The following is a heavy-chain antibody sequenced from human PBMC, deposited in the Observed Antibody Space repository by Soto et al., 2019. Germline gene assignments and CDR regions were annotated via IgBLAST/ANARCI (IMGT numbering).Heavy chain of an antibody. Sequence: QITLKESGPTLVKPTQTLTLTCTFSGFSLSTSGVGVGWIRQPPGKALEWLALIYWDDDKRYSPSLKSRLTITKDTSKNQVVLTMTNMDPVDTATYYCAHSSIGYYYDSSGSNWFDPWGRGTLVTVSS. V-gene: IGHV2-5*02. CDR3: AHSSIGYYYDSSGSNWFDP. CDR1: GFSLSTSGVG. CDR2: IYWDDDK. D-gene: IGHD3-22*01. J-gene: IGHJ5*02.